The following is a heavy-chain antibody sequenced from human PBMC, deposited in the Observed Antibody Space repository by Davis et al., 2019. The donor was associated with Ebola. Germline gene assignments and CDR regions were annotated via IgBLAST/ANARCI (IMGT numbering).Heavy chain of an antibody. CDR3: VRDDTYYDFWSGYYSRANYGMDV. V-gene: IGHV3-30-3*01. Sequence: PGGSLRLSCAASGFTFSRYAMHWVRQAPGKGREWVAVISYDGSNKYYADSVKGRFTISRDNSKNTLYLQMNSLRAEDTAVYYCVRDDTYYDFWSGYYSRANYGMDVWGQGTTVTVSS. CDR1: GFTFSRYA. D-gene: IGHD3-3*01. CDR2: ISYDGSNK. J-gene: IGHJ6*02.